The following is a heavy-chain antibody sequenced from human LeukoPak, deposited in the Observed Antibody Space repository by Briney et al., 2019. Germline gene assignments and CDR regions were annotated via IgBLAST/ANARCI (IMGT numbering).Heavy chain of an antibody. CDR3: ARGPGYCSSTSCYTGTPMDV. V-gene: IGHV3-30-3*01. Sequence: GGSLRLSCAASGFTFSSCAVHWVRQAPGKGLEWVAVISYDGSNKYYADSVKGRFTISRGNSKNTLYLQMNSLRAEDTAVYYCARGPGYCSSTSCYTGTPMDVWGQGTTVTVSS. CDR1: GFTFSSCA. CDR2: ISYDGSNK. D-gene: IGHD2-2*02. J-gene: IGHJ6*02.